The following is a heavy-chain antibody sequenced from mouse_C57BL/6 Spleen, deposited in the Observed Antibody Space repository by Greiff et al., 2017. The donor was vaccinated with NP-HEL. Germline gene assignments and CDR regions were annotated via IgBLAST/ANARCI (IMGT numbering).Heavy chain of an antibody. D-gene: IGHD2-4*01. CDR1: GFTFSSYA. V-gene: IGHV5-4*01. Sequence: EVQLVESGGGLVKPGGSLKLSCAASGFTFSSYAMSWVRQTPEKRLEWVATISDGGSYTYYPDNVKGRFTISRDNAKNNLYLQMSHLKSEDTAMYYCARDSDYDGVDYWGQGTTLTVSS. CDR2: ISDGGSYT. CDR3: ARDSDYDGVDY. J-gene: IGHJ2*01.